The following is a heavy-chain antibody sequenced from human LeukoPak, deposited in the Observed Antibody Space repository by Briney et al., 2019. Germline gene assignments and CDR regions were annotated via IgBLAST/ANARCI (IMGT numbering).Heavy chain of an antibody. CDR2: INPNNGGT. CDR1: GYRFTSYG. J-gene: IGHJ6*02. V-gene: IGHV1-2*04. CDR3: ARDLFGYYAMDV. Sequence: ASVKVSCKASGYRFTSYGISWVRQAPGQGLEWLGWINPNNGGTIYAQKFQGWVTMTGDTSISTAYMELSRLRSDDTAMYYCARDLFGYYAMDVWGQGTTVTVSS. D-gene: IGHD2-21*01.